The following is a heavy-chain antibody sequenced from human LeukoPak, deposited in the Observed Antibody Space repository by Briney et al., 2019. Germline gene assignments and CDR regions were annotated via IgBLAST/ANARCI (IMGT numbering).Heavy chain of an antibody. CDR3: ARWGPYGGNFYYYYYMDV. D-gene: IGHD4-23*01. CDR1: GFTFSSYW. CDR2: IKQDGSEK. Sequence: GGSLRLSCAASGFTFSSYWMSWVRQAPGKGLEWVANIKQDGSEKYYVDSVKGRFTISRDNAKNSLYLQMNSLRAEDTAVYYCARWGPYGGNFYYYYYMDVWGKGTTVTVSS. V-gene: IGHV3-7*01. J-gene: IGHJ6*03.